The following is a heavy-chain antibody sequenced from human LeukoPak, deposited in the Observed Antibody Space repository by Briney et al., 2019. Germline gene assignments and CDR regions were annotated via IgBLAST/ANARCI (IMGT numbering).Heavy chain of an antibody. V-gene: IGHV4-4*07. Sequence: SETLSLTCTVSGGSISSYYWSWIRQPAGKGLEWIGHIYTSGSTNYNPSLKSRVTMSVDTSKNQFSLKLSSVTAADTAVYYCARGGGSYSVKGFDYWGQGTLVTVSS. D-gene: IGHD1-26*01. J-gene: IGHJ4*02. CDR1: GGSISSYY. CDR3: ARGGGSYSVKGFDY. CDR2: IYTSGST.